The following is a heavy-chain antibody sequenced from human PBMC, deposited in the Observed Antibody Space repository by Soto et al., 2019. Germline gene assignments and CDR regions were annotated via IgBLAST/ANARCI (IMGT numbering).Heavy chain of an antibody. Sequence: SETLSLTCAVSGCSIRSGGYSWSWIRQPPGKGLEWIGYIYHSGSTYYNPSLKSRVTISVDRSKNQFSLKLSSVTAADTAVYYCARAYDSSGSNWFDPWGQGTLVTVSS. V-gene: IGHV4-30-2*01. CDR1: GCSIRSGGYS. D-gene: IGHD3-22*01. CDR3: ARAYDSSGSNWFDP. CDR2: IYHSGST. J-gene: IGHJ5*02.